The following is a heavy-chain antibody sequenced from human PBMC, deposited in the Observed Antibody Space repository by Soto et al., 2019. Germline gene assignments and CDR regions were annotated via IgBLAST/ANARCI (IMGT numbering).Heavy chain of an antibody. D-gene: IGHD2-15*01. CDR3: ARARWYAGYYFYGRDV. J-gene: IGHJ6*02. CDR1: GDSISSTNW. CDR2: IYQSGST. Sequence: QVQLQESGPGLVKPSGTLSLTCAVSGDSISSTNWWTWVRQTPGNGLEWIGEIYQSGSTNYNPSLQSRVTILADKSKNQFSLKLTSVTAADTAVYYCARARWYAGYYFYGRDVWGQGTTVSVS. V-gene: IGHV4-4*02.